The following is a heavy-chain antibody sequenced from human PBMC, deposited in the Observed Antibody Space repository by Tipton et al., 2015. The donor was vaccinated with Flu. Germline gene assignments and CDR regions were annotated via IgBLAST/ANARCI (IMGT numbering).Heavy chain of an antibody. CDR2: IYTGIRT. Sequence: QLVQSGGGLVQPGGSLTLSCAASGFTVSSNYMSWVRQAPGKGLEWVSVIYTGIRTYYADSVKGRFTISRDNSKNTLNLQMNSLRAEDTAVYYCARSGYSYGYVDYWGQGALVTVSS. D-gene: IGHD5-18*01. V-gene: IGHV3-66*02. J-gene: IGHJ4*02. CDR3: ARSGYSYGYVDY. CDR1: GFTVSSNY.